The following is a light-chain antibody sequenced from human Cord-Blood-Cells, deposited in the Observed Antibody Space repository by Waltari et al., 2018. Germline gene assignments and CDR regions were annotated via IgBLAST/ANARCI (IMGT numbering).Light chain of an antibody. J-gene: IGLJ3*02. Sequence: SSELTQPPSVSVSPGQTPSITCSGDKMGDKYACWYQQKPGQPPVLVIYQDSKRPSGIPGRFAGSNSGNTATLTISGTQAMDEADYYCQAWDSSTGVFGGGTKLTVL. CDR1: KMGDKY. V-gene: IGLV3-1*01. CDR3: QAWDSSTGV. CDR2: QDS.